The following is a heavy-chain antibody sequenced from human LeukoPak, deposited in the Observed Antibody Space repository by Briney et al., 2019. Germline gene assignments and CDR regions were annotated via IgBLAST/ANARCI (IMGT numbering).Heavy chain of an antibody. Sequence: SETLSLTCTVSGGSISSYYRSWIRQPPGKGLEWIGYISYSGSTNYNPSLKSRVTISVDTSKNQFSLKLSSVTAADTAVYYCARVKEGEGTTAGIDYWGQGTLVTVSS. D-gene: IGHD4-17*01. J-gene: IGHJ4*02. CDR2: ISYSGST. CDR1: GGSISSYY. CDR3: ARVKEGEGTTAGIDY. V-gene: IGHV4-59*01.